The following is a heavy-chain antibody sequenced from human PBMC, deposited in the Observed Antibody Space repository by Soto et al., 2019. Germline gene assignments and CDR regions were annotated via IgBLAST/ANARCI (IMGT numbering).Heavy chain of an antibody. V-gene: IGHV3-74*03. CDR2: INGDGSIT. CDR1: GFTFSSYW. J-gene: IGHJ6*03. CDR3: AGVPNLAGGLHYYNCMDV. D-gene: IGHD1-26*01. Sequence: EVQLVESGGGIVQPGGSLRLSCAASGFTFSSYWMHWVRQVPGKGLVWVSRINGDGSITKYAGSVKGRCTVSRDNTKSTVYLRIHSLRGKHTALFYYAGVPNLAGGLHYYNCMDVWGKGTTVTVSS.